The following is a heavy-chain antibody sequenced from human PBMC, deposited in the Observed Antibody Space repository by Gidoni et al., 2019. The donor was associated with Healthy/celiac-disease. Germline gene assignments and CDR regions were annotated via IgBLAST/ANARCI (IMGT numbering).Heavy chain of an antibody. V-gene: IGHV3-21*01. CDR3: ARDDRDIVVVPAAYDH. CDR2: ISSSSSYI. Sequence: EVQLVESGVGLVKPGGSLRLSCAASGFTFRRYRMNWVRQAPGKGLAWVSSISSSSSYIYYADSVKGRFTISRDNAKNSLYLQMNSLRAEDTAVYYCARDDRDIVVVPAAYDHWGQGTLVTVSS. CDR1: GFTFRRYR. D-gene: IGHD2-2*01. J-gene: IGHJ4*02.